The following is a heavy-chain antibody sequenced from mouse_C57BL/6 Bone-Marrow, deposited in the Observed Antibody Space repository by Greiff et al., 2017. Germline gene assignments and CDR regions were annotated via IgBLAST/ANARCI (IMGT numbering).Heavy chain of an antibody. CDR3: ARSEGYYYGSMWFAY. CDR1: GYTFTSYW. D-gene: IGHD1-1*01. J-gene: IGHJ3*01. V-gene: IGHV1-64*01. CDR2: IHPNSGST. Sequence: VQLQQPGAELVKPGASVKLSCKASGYTFTSYWMHWVKQRPGQGLEWIGMIHPNSGSTNYNEKFKSKATLTVDKSSSTAYMQLSSLTSEDSAVYYCARSEGYYYGSMWFAYWGQGTLVTVSA.